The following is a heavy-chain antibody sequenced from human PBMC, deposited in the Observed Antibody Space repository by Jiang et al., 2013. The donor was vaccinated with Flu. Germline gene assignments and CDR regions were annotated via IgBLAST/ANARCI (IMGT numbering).Heavy chain of an antibody. D-gene: IGHD3-3*01. V-gene: IGHV4-39*01. Sequence: LLKPSETLSLTCTVSGGSISSRSYYWGWIRQPPGKGLEWIGSIYYSGSTYYNPSLKSRVTISVDTSKNQFSLKLSSVTAADTAVYYCAGGTYYDFWSGYTDFDYWGQGTLVTVSS. CDR3: AGGTYYDFWSGYTDFDY. J-gene: IGHJ4*02. CDR2: IYYSGST. CDR1: GGSISSRSYY.